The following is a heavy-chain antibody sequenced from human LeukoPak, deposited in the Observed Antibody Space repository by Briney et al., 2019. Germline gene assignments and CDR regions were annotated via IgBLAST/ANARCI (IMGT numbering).Heavy chain of an antibody. CDR3: ARWLQLVAAFDY. CDR1: GFTFTTYW. D-gene: IGHD5-24*01. V-gene: IGHV3-7*01. Sequence: GESLRLSCAASGFTFTTYWMSWVRQAPGKGLEWVTDIKQDGTEKYYVDSVKGRFTISRDNAKDSLYLQMNSLRVEDTAVYYCARWLQLVAAFDYWGQGTLVTVSS. J-gene: IGHJ4*02. CDR2: IKQDGTEK.